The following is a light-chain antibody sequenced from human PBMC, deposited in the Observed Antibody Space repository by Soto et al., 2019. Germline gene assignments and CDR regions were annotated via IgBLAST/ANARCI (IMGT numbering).Light chain of an antibody. Sequence: SYELTQPPSVSVAPGQTATITCGGNSVGSKLVHWYQQRPGQAPVLVVFEDRHRPSGIPERFSGSNSGNTATLTISRVEAGDEADYYCQVWDGTSDHLVFGGGTQLTV. J-gene: IGLJ2*01. CDR2: EDR. CDR3: QVWDGTSDHLV. V-gene: IGLV3-21*02. CDR1: SVGSKL.